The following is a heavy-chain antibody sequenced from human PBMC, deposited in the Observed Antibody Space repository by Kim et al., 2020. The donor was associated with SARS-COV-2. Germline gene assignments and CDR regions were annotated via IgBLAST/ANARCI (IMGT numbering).Heavy chain of an antibody. J-gene: IGHJ2*01. CDR2: IYYSGST. Sequence: SETLSLTCTVSGGSISSSSYYWGWIRQPPGKGLEWIGSIYYSGSTYYNPSLQSRVTISVDTSKNQFSLKLSSVTAADTAVYYCARQKKAWQARKDYWYFDLWGRGTLVTVSS. CDR1: GGSISSSSYY. D-gene: IGHD5-12*01. CDR3: ARQKKAWQARKDYWYFDL. V-gene: IGHV4-39*01.